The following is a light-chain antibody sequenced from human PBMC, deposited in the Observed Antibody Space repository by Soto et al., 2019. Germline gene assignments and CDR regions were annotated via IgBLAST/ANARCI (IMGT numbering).Light chain of an antibody. CDR2: AAS. CDR1: QSISSY. Sequence: DIQMTQSPSSLSASVGDRVTITCRASQSISSYLNWYQQKPGKAPKLLIYAASSLQSGVPSRFSGGGSGKDFPFTFSSLKLEYFATYYCQQRSRPPSLGGGPKLEIK. V-gene: IGKV1-39*01. J-gene: IGKJ4*01. CDR3: QQRSRPPS.